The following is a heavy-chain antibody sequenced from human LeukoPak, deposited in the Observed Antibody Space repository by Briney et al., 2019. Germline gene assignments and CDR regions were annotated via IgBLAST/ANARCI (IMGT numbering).Heavy chain of an antibody. CDR1: GGSISSYY. Sequence: SETLSLTCTVSGGSISSYYWSWIRQPPGKGLEWIGYIYYSGSTNYNPSLKSRVTISVDTSKNQFSLKVSSVTAADTAVYYCARHEDSRTGYNWFDPWGEGTLVTVSS. CDR2: IYYSGST. J-gene: IGHJ5*02. D-gene: IGHD6-6*01. V-gene: IGHV4-59*08. CDR3: ARHEDSRTGYNWFDP.